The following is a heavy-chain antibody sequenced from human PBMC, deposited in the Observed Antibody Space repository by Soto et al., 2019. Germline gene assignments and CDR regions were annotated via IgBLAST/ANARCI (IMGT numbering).Heavy chain of an antibody. CDR2: IDPSDSYT. J-gene: IGHJ3*02. D-gene: IGHD2-2*02. CDR3: ARCVDRSSTSCYRRAFDI. CDR1: GYSFTSYW. Sequence: GEPLKISCKGSGYSFTSYWISWVRQMPGKGLEWMGRIDPSDSYTNYSPSFQGHVTISADKSISTAYLQWSSLKASDTAMYYCARCVDRSSTSCYRRAFDIWGQGTMVTVSS. V-gene: IGHV5-10-1*01.